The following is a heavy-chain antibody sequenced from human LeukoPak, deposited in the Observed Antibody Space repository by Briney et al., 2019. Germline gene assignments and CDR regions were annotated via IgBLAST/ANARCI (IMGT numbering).Heavy chain of an antibody. Sequence: PGGSLRLSCAASGFTVSSNYMSWVRQAPGKGQEWVSIIYSGGNTYYADYLKGRFTIYRDNSRNTVYLQMNSLRAEDTAVYYCALDIVVVPAADTAFDYWGQGTLVTVSS. CDR3: ALDIVVVPAADTAFDY. D-gene: IGHD2-2*03. CDR2: IYSGGNT. CDR1: GFTVSSNY. V-gene: IGHV3-53*01. J-gene: IGHJ4*02.